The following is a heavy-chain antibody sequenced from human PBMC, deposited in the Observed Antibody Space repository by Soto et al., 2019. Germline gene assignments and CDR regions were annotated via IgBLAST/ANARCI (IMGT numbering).Heavy chain of an antibody. V-gene: IGHV1-69*13. D-gene: IGHD6-19*01. CDR2: IIPIFGTA. CDR1: GGTFSSYA. CDR3: ARAGYSSGWYGLAEYFQH. J-gene: IGHJ1*01. Sequence: SVRVSCKASGGTFSSYAISWVRQAPGQGLEWMGGIIPIFGTANYAQKFQGRVTITADESTRTAYMELSSLRSEDTAVYYCARAGYSSGWYGLAEYFQHWGQGTLVTVSS.